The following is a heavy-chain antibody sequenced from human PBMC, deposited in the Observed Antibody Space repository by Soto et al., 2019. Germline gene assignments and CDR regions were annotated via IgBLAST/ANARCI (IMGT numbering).Heavy chain of an antibody. J-gene: IGHJ6*03. CDR2: INAGNGNT. CDR1: GYTFTSYA. CDR3: ARELRFLEWSTNYYMDV. Sequence: ASVKVSCKASGYTFTSYAMHWVRQAPGQRLEWMGWINAGNGNTKYSQKFQGRVTITRDTSASTAYMELSSLRSEDTAVYYCARELRFLEWSTNYYMDVWGQGTTVTVSS. V-gene: IGHV1-3*01. D-gene: IGHD3-3*01.